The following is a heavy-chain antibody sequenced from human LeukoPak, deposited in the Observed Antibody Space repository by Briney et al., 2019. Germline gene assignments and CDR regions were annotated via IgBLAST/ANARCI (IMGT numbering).Heavy chain of an antibody. CDR1: GFTFNSYW. Sequence: GGSLRLSCAASGFTFNSYWMSWVCQAPGKGLEWVANIKQDGSEKYYVDSVKGRFTISRDNAKNSLYLQMNSLRAEDTAVYYCARWGGSSWPPFDYWGQGTLVTVSS. J-gene: IGHJ4*02. D-gene: IGHD6-13*01. CDR3: ARWGGSSWPPFDY. V-gene: IGHV3-7*01. CDR2: IKQDGSEK.